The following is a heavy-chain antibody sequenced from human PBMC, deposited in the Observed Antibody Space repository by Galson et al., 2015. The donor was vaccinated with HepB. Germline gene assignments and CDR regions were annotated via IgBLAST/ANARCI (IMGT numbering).Heavy chain of an antibody. Sequence: SLRLSCATSGFTFSSYNMYWVRQAPGKGLEWVSCISSSSSYIYYADSVKGRFTISRDNAQNSLYLQMNSLRAEDTAVYYCAANSGGFNRPVGYWGQGTLVTVSS. V-gene: IGHV3-21*01. D-gene: IGHD1-26*01. J-gene: IGHJ4*02. CDR2: ISSSSSYI. CDR3: AANSGGFNRPVGY. CDR1: GFTFSSYN.